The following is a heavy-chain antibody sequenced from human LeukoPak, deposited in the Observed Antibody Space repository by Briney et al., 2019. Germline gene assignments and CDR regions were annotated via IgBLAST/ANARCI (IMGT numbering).Heavy chain of an antibody. Sequence: GSLRLSCAASGFTFSIYWMHWVRQAPGEGLVWVSRINNDGSSTNYADSVKGRFTISRDNAKNTLYLQMNSLRAEDTAVYYCAKGAQVAAAAWFDPWGQGTLVTVSS. V-gene: IGHV3-74*01. J-gene: IGHJ5*02. CDR2: INNDGSST. CDR1: GFTFSIYW. CDR3: AKGAQVAAAAWFDP. D-gene: IGHD6-13*01.